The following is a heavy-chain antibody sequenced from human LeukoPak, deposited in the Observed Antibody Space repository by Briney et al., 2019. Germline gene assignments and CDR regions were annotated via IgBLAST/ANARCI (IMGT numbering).Heavy chain of an antibody. J-gene: IGHJ4*02. CDR2: INHSGST. CDR1: GGSFSGYY. CDR3: ARHSRIAAAGIA. D-gene: IGHD6-13*01. Sequence: PSETLSLTCAVYGGSFSGYYWSWIRQPPGKGLEWIGEINHSGSTNYNPSLKSRVTISVDTSKNQFSLKLSSVTAADTAVYYCARHSRIAAAGIAWGQGTLGTVSS. V-gene: IGHV4-34*01.